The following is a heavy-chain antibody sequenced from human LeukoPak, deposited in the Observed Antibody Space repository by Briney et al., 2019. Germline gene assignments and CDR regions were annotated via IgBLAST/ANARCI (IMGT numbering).Heavy chain of an antibody. CDR2: ISWNSRSI. J-gene: IGHJ4*02. CDR1: GFTFDDYA. V-gene: IGHV3-9*01. Sequence: GRSLRLSCAASGFTFDDYAMHWVRQAPGRGLEWVSGISWNSRSIGYADSVKGRFTISRDNAKNSLYLQMNSLRAEDTALYYCAKDMGAYGDYIGFDYWGQGTLVTVSS. D-gene: IGHD4-17*01. CDR3: AKDMGAYGDYIGFDY.